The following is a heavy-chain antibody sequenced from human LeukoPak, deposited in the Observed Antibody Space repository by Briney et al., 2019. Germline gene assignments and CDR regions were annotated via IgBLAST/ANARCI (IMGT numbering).Heavy chain of an antibody. D-gene: IGHD3-10*01. CDR3: ARSMVRAVTQVASDY. CDR1: GYTYTDYG. J-gene: IGHJ4*02. Sequence: ASVKVSCKASGYTYTDYGINWVRQAPGQGLEWMGWISTYNGSTIYAEKLQGRVTMTRDTSTSTAYMDLRSLRSDDTAVYYCARSMVRAVTQVASDYWGQGTLVTVSS. CDR2: ISTYNGST. V-gene: IGHV1-18*01.